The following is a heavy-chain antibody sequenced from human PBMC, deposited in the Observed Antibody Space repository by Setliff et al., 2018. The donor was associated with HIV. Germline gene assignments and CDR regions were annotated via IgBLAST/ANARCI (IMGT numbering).Heavy chain of an antibody. CDR3: ARRQAEDYGSGRFDC. CDR1: GDSVSNDTYY. V-gene: IGHV4-39*07. CDR2: IYSRGNT. Sequence: SETLSLTCIVFGDSVSNDTYYWDWIRQSPGKGLEWIGSIYSRGNTYYTSSLKRRVTISIQTSRNQFSLKLNSVTAADSAVYYCARRQAEDYGSGRFDCWGHGMLVTVSS. D-gene: IGHD3-10*01. J-gene: IGHJ4*01.